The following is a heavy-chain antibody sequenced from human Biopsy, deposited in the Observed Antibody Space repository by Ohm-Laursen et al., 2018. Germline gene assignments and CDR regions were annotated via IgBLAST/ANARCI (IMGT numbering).Heavy chain of an antibody. J-gene: IGHJ3*02. Sequence: ASVKVSCKASGGTFSSYAISWVRQAPGQGLEWMGGIITYNDDTNIAQKFQGRVSMTTDTSTRTAYMELRSLRSGDTAIYFCARDPGYDFWSGSDPFDIWGQGTLVTVS. CDR2: IITYNDDT. CDR3: ARDPGYDFWSGSDPFDI. CDR1: GGTFSSYA. V-gene: IGHV1-18*01. D-gene: IGHD3-3*01.